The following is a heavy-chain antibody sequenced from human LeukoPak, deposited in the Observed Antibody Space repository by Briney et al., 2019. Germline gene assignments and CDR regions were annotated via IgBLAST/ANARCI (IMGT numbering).Heavy chain of an antibody. CDR3: ARTNVYYYDSSDYYPYFDY. D-gene: IGHD3-22*01. Sequence: ASVKVSCKTSGYSFILYGISWVRQAPGQGPEWMGWISTSTGDTKYTQKFQGRVTLTTDTSTSTAYMELRSLRSDDTAVYYCARTNVYYYDSSDYYPYFDYWGQGTLVTVSS. CDR2: ISTSTGDT. J-gene: IGHJ4*02. CDR1: GYSFILYG. V-gene: IGHV1-18*01.